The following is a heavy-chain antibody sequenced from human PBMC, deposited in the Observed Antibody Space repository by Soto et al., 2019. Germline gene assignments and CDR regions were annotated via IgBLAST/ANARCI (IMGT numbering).Heavy chain of an antibody. CDR2: LNSDGSRT. V-gene: IGHV3-74*01. Sequence: GGSLRLSCAASGFTFSSYRMHWVRQAPGKGLVWVSRLNSDGSRTTYGDSVRGRFTISRDNAKNTLYLQMNSLRAEDTAVYYCARDRAAAGIDYWGQGALVTVSS. CDR1: GFTFSSYR. CDR3: ARDRAAAGIDY. J-gene: IGHJ4*02. D-gene: IGHD6-13*01.